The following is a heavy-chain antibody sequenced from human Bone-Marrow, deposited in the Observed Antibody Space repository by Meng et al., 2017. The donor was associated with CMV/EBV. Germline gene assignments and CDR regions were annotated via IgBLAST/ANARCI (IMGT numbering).Heavy chain of an antibody. D-gene: IGHD5-12*01. J-gene: IGHJ4*02. CDR3: ARDLAGYSGYDLRN. CDR2: INPSGGST. CDR1: GYTFTSYY. V-gene: IGHV1-2*02. Sequence: ASVKVSSKASGYTFTSYYMHWVRQAPGQGLEWMGIINPSGGSTNYAQKFQGRVTMTRDTSISTAYMELSRLRSDDTAVYYCARDLAGYSGYDLRNCGQGTLVTVSS.